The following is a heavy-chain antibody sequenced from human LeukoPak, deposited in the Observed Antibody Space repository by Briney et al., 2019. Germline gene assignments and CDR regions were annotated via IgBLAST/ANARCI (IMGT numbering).Heavy chain of an antibody. CDR3: ARAGSGYSFDY. V-gene: IGHV4-59*02. D-gene: IGHD5-12*01. Sequence: SETLSLTCTVSGGSVSTYYWSWIRQPPGKELEWIGYVSYSGNTNCNPSLKSRVTMSLDTSKNHFSLRLSSVNTADTAVYYCARAGSGYSFDYWGQGSLVTVSS. J-gene: IGHJ4*02. CDR2: VSYSGNT. CDR1: GGSVSTYY.